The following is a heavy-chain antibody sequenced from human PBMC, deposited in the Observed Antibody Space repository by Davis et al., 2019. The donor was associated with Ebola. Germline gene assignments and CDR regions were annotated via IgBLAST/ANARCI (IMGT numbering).Heavy chain of an antibody. V-gene: IGHV4-34*01. Sequence: MPGGSLRLSCAVYGGSFSGYYWRWIRQPPGTGLEWIGEIYHSGSTNYNPSLKSRVTISVDTSKNQFSLKLSSVTAADTAVYYCARGIGSVTAKFDPWGQGTLVTVSS. CDR1: GGSFSGYY. CDR3: ARGIGSVTAKFDP. CDR2: IYHSGST. J-gene: IGHJ5*02. D-gene: IGHD5/OR15-5a*01.